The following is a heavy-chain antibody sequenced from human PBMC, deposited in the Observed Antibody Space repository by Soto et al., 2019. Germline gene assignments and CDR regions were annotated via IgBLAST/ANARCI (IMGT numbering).Heavy chain of an antibody. CDR3: ARRGTSCSRGWLSSGWCRDAFDI. CDR2: IYYSGST. D-gene: IGHD6-19*01. V-gene: IGHV4-59*01. Sequence: KPSETLSLTCTVSGGSISSYYWSWIRQPPGKGLEWIGYIYYSGSTNYNPSLKSRVTISVDTSKNQFSLKLSSVTAADTAVYYCARRGTSCSRGWLSSGWCRDAFDIWGQGTMVTVSS. J-gene: IGHJ3*02. CDR1: GGSISSYY.